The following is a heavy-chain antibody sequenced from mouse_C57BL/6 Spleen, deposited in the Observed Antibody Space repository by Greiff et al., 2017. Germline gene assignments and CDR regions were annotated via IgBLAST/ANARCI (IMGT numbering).Heavy chain of an antibody. Sequence: EVQLVESGGGLVQPGGSLKLSCAASGFTFSDYYMYWVRQTPEKRLEWVAYISNGGGSTYYPDTVKGRFTISRDNAKNTLYLQMSRLKSEDTAMYYCARQGGTGAMDYWGQGTSVTVSS. V-gene: IGHV5-12*01. CDR1: GFTFSDYY. CDR2: ISNGGGST. J-gene: IGHJ4*01. CDR3: ARQGGTGAMDY. D-gene: IGHD3-3*01.